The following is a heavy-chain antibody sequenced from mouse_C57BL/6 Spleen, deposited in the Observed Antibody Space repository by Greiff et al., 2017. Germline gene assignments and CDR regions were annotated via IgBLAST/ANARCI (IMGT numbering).Heavy chain of an antibody. D-gene: IGHD1-1*01. Sequence: QVQLQQPGAELARPGASVKLSCKASGYNFTSYGIRWVKQRTGQGLEWIGEINPRSGNTYYTEKFKGKDTLTADKSSSTAYMALRSLTSEDSAVYFCARDATVVEDYYSMDYWGQGTSVTVSS. CDR1: GYNFTSYG. CDR3: ARDATVVEDYYSMDY. CDR2: INPRSGNT. V-gene: IGHV1-81*01. J-gene: IGHJ4*01.